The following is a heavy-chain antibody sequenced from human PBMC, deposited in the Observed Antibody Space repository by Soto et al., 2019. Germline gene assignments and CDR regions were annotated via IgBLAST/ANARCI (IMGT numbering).Heavy chain of an antibody. V-gene: IGHV4-59*13. CDR3: ARGHDCWSGSACFDY. CDR1: GVSISRYH. J-gene: IGHJ4*02. Sequence: RSETLSLTCTVTGVSISRYHCSWIRQPLGKGVEGIEYINDSGRTNYNPSLKSRVTISVDTSKSQFSLKLSSVTAADAAVYYCARGHDCWSGSACFDYWGQGILVAVSS. CDR2: INDSGRT. D-gene: IGHD3-3*01.